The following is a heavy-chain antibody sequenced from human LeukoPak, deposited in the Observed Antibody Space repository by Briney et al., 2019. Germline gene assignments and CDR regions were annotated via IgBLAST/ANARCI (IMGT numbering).Heavy chain of an antibody. V-gene: IGHV4-59*01. CDR3: ARGRYNDYGFDY. CDR2: LYYSGST. CDR1: GGSISSYY. Sequence: SETLSLTCTVSGGSISSYYWSWIRQPPGKELEWVGYLYYSGSTNYNPSFKSRVTMSVDTSKNQFSLKLNSMTAADTAVYFCARGRYNDYGFDYWGQGTLVTVSS. D-gene: IGHD4-17*01. J-gene: IGHJ4*02.